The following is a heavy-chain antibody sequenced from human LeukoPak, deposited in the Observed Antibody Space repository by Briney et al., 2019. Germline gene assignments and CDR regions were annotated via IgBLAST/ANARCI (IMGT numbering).Heavy chain of an antibody. J-gene: IGHJ4*02. Sequence: KPSETLSLTCAVYGGSFSGYYWSWIRQPPGKGLEWIGEINHGGSTNYNPSLKSRVTISVDTSKNQFSLKLSSVTAADTAVYYCARVAWIQLTFDYWGQGTLVTVSS. D-gene: IGHD5-18*01. CDR1: GGSFSGYY. CDR2: INHGGST. CDR3: ARVAWIQLTFDY. V-gene: IGHV4-34*01.